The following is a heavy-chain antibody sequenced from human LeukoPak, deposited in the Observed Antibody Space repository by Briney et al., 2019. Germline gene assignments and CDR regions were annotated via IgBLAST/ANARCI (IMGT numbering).Heavy chain of an antibody. J-gene: IGHJ4*02. CDR1: GDSASSNSAG. V-gene: IGHV6-1*01. Sequence: SQTLSLTCGISGDSASSNSAGWHWIRQSPSRGLEWLGKTYYRSKWYSDYAVSVKTRISINPDTSKSQFSLQLNSVTPEDTAVYYCARSHSYSFDYWGQGTLVTVSS. D-gene: IGHD1-26*01. CDR3: ARSHSYSFDY. CDR2: TYYRSKWYS.